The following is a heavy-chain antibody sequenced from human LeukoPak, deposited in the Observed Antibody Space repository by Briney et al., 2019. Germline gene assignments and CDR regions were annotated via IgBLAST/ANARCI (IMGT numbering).Heavy chain of an antibody. CDR2: MNPNSGNT. J-gene: IGHJ6*02. CDR1: GYTFTSYD. CDR3: ASRAYCGGDCPRAYYYYGMDV. Sequence: ASVKVSCKASGYTFTSYDINWVRQATGQGLEWMGWMNPNSGNTGYAQKFQGRVTMTRSTSISTAYMELSSLRSEDTAVYYCASRAYCGGDCPRAYYYYGMDVWGQGTTVTVSS. V-gene: IGHV1-8*01. D-gene: IGHD2-21*02.